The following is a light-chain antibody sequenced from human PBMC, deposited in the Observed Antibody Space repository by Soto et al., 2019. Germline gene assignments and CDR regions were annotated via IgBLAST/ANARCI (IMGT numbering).Light chain of an antibody. CDR3: QHYGTSAL. Sequence: EIVLTQSPGTRSLSPGERATLSCRASESVSDSYLAWYQQKPGQAPRLLIYASSRATGIPDRFSGSGSGTDFTLSISRLEPQDFAVYYCQHYGTSALFGPGTKVEIK. J-gene: IGKJ3*01. V-gene: IGKV3-20*01. CDR1: ESVSDSY. CDR2: AS.